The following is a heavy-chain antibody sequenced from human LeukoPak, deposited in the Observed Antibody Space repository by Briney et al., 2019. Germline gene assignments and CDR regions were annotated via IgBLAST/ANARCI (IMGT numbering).Heavy chain of an antibody. CDR1: GVTVSSYA. V-gene: IGHV3-64*01. J-gene: IGHJ6*03. CDR3: AAEREKSCNGGTCLGAYSYYMAV. CDR2: ISSNGDTT. D-gene: IGHD2-15*01. Sequence: PGRSLRLSCAASGVTVSSYALHWDRQAPGGGLEFVSGISSNGDTTYYANSVKGRFIISRENSQNTVFLHMGSLRPEDTAIYYCAAEREKSCNGGTCLGAYSYYMAVWGKGTAVAVSS.